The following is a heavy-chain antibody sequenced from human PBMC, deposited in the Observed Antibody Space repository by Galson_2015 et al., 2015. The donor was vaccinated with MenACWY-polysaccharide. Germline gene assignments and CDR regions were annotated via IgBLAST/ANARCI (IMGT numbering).Heavy chain of an antibody. CDR2: IRSSGTNT. J-gene: IGHJ5*02. Sequence: LRLSCAASGFPFPSYAMSWVRQAPGTGLEWVSAIRSSGTNTYYADSVKGRFTISRDNSKNTLYLQMNSLRAEDTAVYYCAKDSTDFWSVAGRFDHWGQGTLVTVSS. CDR1: GFPFPSYA. CDR3: AKDSTDFWSVAGRFDH. D-gene: IGHD3-3*01. V-gene: IGHV3-23*01.